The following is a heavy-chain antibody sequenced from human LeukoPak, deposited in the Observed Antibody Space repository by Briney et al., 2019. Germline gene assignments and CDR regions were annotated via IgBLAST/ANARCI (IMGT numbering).Heavy chain of an antibody. Sequence: GGSLRLSCAASGFTFSSYGMSWVRKAPGKGLEWVSVIYSGGSTYYADSVKGQFTISRDNSKNTLYLQMNSLRAQDTAVYYCAKDPDCTSGICYTFFDYWGQGTLVTVSS. CDR3: AKDPDCTSGICYTFFDY. D-gene: IGHD2-8*01. J-gene: IGHJ4*02. CDR1: GFTFSSYG. CDR2: IYSGGST. V-gene: IGHV3-23*03.